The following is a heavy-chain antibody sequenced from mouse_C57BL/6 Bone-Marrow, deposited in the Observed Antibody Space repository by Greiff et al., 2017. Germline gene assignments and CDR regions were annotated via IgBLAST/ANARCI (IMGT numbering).Heavy chain of an antibody. D-gene: IGHD1-1*01. CDR1: GYTFTSYG. V-gene: IGHV1-81*01. Sequence: QVQLQQSGAELARPGASVKLSCKASGYTFTSYGISWVKQRTGQGLEWIGEIYPRSGNTYYNEKFKGKATLTADKSSSTAYMELRRLTSADSAVYFCARSSYYGSSRYYAMDYWGQGTSVTVSS. J-gene: IGHJ4*01. CDR3: ARSSYYGSSRYYAMDY. CDR2: IYPRSGNT.